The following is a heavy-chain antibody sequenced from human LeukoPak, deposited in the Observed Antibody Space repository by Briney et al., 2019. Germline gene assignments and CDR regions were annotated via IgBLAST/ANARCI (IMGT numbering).Heavy chain of an antibody. CDR1: GYTFTSYY. D-gene: IGHD2-2*01. CDR3: ARARYCSSTSCYLRAQYYFDY. Sequence: ASVKVSCKASGYTFTSYYMHWVRQAPGQGLEWMGIINPSGGTTIFAQKFQGRVTITTDESTSTAYMELSSLRSEDTAVYYCARARYCSSTSCYLRAQYYFDYWGQGTLVTVSS. V-gene: IGHV1-46*01. CDR2: INPSGGTT. J-gene: IGHJ4*02.